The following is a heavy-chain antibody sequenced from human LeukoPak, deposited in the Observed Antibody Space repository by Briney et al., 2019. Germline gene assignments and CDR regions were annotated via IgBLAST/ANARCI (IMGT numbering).Heavy chain of an antibody. Sequence: SETLSLTCTVSGGSISSGDYYWSWIRQPPGNGLEWIGNIYYSGSTYYNPSLKSRVTISVDTSKNQFSLKLSSVTAADTAVYYCARANPDSIFGVVIKGYYYMDVWGKGTTVTVSS. CDR2: IYYSGST. J-gene: IGHJ6*03. V-gene: IGHV4-30-4*08. CDR1: GGSISSGDYY. D-gene: IGHD3-3*01. CDR3: ARANPDSIFGVVIKGYYYMDV.